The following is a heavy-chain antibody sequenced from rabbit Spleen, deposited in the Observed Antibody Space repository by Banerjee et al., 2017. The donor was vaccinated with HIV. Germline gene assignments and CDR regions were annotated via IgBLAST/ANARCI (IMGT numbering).Heavy chain of an antibody. CDR2: IDPVFGIT. CDR1: GFDFSRYY. J-gene: IGHJ3*01. V-gene: IGHV1S7*01. CDR3: ARDVDTIYFRFSL. Sequence: QLKESGGGLVQPGGSLKLSCKASGFDFSRYYMCWVRQAPGKGLEWIGYIDPVFGITYYANWVNGRFSISRENAQNTVFLQMTSLTAADTATYFCARDVDTIYFRFSLWGQGTLVTVS. D-gene: IGHD1-1*01.